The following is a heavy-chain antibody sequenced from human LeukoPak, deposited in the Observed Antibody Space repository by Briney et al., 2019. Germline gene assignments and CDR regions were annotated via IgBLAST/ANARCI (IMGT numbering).Heavy chain of an antibody. J-gene: IGHJ4*02. V-gene: IGHV7-4-1*02. CDR3: ARTNDYGDETYYFDY. CDR2: INTNTGNP. Sequence: ASVKVSCKASGYTFTSYAMNWVRQAPGQGLEWMGWINTNTGNPTYTQGFTGRFVFSLDTSVSTAYLQISSLKAEDTAVYYCARTNDYGDETYYFDYWGQGTLVTVSS. D-gene: IGHD4-17*01. CDR1: GYTFTSYA.